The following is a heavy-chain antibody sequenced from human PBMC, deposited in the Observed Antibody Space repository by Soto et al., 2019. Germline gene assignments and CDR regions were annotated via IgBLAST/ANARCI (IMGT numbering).Heavy chain of an antibody. Sequence: GESLKISCKGSGYSFTSYWISWVRQMPGKGLEWMGRIDPSDSYTNYSPSFQGHVTISADKSISTAYLQWSSLKASDTAMYHCMKWYYCDSGGYSYYYDGMDEGGQGTT. CDR1: GYSFTSYW. J-gene: IGHJ6*01. D-gene: IGHD3-22*01. V-gene: IGHV5-10-1*01. CDR2: IDPSDSYT. CDR3: MKWYYCDSGGYSYYYDGMDE.